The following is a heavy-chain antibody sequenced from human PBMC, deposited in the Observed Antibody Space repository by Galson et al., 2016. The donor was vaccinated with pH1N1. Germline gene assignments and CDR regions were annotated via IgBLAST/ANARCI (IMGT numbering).Heavy chain of an antibody. Sequence: PALVKPPQTLTLTCTFSGFSLSTSGICVSWIRQPPGKALEWLALIDWDDDKYYSTSLKTRLTISKDTSKNQVVLTMTNMDPVDTATYYCARLDYGDYSGYFEYWGQGTLVTVSS. CDR3: ARLDYGDYSGYFEY. CDR1: GFSLSTSGIC. CDR2: IDWDDDK. J-gene: IGHJ4*02. V-gene: IGHV2-70*01. D-gene: IGHD4-17*01.